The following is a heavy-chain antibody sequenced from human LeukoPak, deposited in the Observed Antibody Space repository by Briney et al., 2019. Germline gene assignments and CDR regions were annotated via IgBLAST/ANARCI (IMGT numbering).Heavy chain of an antibody. V-gene: IGHV3-74*01. CDR3: ARGVYRSSVAFDS. D-gene: IGHD6-6*01. Sequence: PGGSLRLSCAASGFTFNSYWMHWVRQTPGEGLVWVSRINGDGSSTSYADSVEGRFTISRDNAKNTLYLQMNSLRAEDTALYYCARGVYRSSVAFDSWGQGTLVTVSS. J-gene: IGHJ5*01. CDR2: INGDGSST. CDR1: GFTFNSYW.